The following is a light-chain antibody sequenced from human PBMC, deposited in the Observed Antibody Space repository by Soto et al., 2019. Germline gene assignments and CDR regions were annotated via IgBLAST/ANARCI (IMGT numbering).Light chain of an antibody. Sequence: QSALTQPPSASGSPGQSVTISCTGTSSDIGVYDHVSWYQHHPGKAPKVMIYEGSKRPSGVPDRFSGSRSGNTASLTVSGLQAEDEADYYCSAFAVGTTWVFGGGTKLTVL. J-gene: IGLJ2*01. V-gene: IGLV2-8*01. CDR3: SAFAVGTTWV. CDR2: EGS. CDR1: SSDIGVYDH.